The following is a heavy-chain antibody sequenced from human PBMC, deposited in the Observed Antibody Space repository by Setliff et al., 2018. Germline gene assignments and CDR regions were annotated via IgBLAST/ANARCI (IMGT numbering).Heavy chain of an antibody. CDR1: GGSISSGTFY. J-gene: IGHJ4*02. V-gene: IGHV4-61*09. D-gene: IGHD1-1*01. Sequence: SETLSLTCTVSGGSISSGTFYWTWLRQPAGKGLEWIGHIYSSGDINYNPSLVSRVTISIDTSKSQFSLRLSSVTAADTAVYYCARQRRIWNDLDYFDYWGQGTLVTVSS. CDR3: ARQRRIWNDLDYFDY. CDR2: IYSSGDI.